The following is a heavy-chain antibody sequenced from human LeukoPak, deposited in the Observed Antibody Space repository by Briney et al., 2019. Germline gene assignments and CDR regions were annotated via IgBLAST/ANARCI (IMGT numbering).Heavy chain of an antibody. CDR1: GGTFSSYA. Sequence: ASVKVSCKASGGTFSSYAINWVRQATGQGLEWMGWMNPNSGNTGYAQKFQGRVTMTRNTSISTAYMELSSLRSEDTAVYYCARKRCSSTSCYSFDYWGQGTLVTVSS. J-gene: IGHJ4*02. CDR2: MNPNSGNT. D-gene: IGHD2-2*01. V-gene: IGHV1-8*02. CDR3: ARKRCSSTSCYSFDY.